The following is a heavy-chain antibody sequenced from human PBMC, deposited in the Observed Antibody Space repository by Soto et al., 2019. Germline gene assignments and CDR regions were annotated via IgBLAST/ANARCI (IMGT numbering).Heavy chain of an antibody. CDR1: GGSFSGYC. Sequence: PSETVSRTCAVYGGSFSGYCWGWIRQPAGKGLECVVSVYHSGSTYYYNPSLKSRVIISVDTSKNQFSLKLSSVTAADTAVYYCPREYSRGWVDAFDVWAQGTIVTVSS. CDR3: PREYSRGWVDAFDV. D-gene: IGHD6-19*01. CDR2: VYHSGST. V-gene: IGHV4-38-2*02. J-gene: IGHJ3*01.